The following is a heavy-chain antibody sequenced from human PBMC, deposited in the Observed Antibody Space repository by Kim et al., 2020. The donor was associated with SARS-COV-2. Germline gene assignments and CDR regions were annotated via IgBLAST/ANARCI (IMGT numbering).Heavy chain of an antibody. V-gene: IGHV3-30*02. CDR3: ATMVWGVINDY. D-gene: IGHD3-10*01. J-gene: IGHJ4*02. Sequence: SAESGKGRLTISRDEAKNTLFLQMNSLRAEDTAVYYCATMVWGVINDYWGQGTLVTVSS.